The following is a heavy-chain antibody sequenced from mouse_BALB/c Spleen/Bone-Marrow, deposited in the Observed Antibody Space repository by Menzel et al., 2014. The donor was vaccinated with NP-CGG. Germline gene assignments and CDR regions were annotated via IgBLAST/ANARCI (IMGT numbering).Heavy chain of an antibody. V-gene: IGHV1-4*01. CDR1: GYTFTSYR. CDR3: ARGNNEAMDY. D-gene: IGHD2-1*01. Sequence: AQLQQSGAELAKPGASVKMSCKASGYTFTSYRMHWVKQRPGQGLEWIGYINPSTGYTEYDQKFEDKATLTADKSSSTAYMQLSSLTSEDSAVYYCARGNNEAMDYWGQGTSVTVSS. CDR2: INPSTGYT. J-gene: IGHJ4*01.